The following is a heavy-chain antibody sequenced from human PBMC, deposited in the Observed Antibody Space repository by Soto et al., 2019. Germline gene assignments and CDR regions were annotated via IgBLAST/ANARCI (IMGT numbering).Heavy chain of an antibody. V-gene: IGHV4-31*03. CDR3: AIDSGGNSENYSGLDV. Sequence: QVQLKESGPGLVKPSQTLSLPCNVYGVSVSSGDYYWSWIRQHAGGGLEWNGYIDPSGSTYYNPSLRVRVIMSVDKSTNQIYLRLLSVTAADTAMYYCAIDSGGNSENYSGLDVWGHGPTVTVSS. CDR2: IDPSGST. D-gene: IGHD1-1*01. CDR1: GVSVSSGDYY. J-gene: IGHJ6*02.